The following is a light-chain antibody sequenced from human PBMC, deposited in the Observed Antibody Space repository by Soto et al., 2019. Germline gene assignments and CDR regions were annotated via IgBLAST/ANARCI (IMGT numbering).Light chain of an antibody. CDR3: QQYGSSPWT. CDR1: QSISSSY. Sequence: EIVLTQSPGTLSLSPGERATLSCRASQSISSSYLAWHQQKSGQAPRLLIYGASSRATGIPDRFSGSGSGTDFTLTISRLEPEDFAVYYCQQYGSSPWTFDQGTKVEIK. CDR2: GAS. J-gene: IGKJ1*01. V-gene: IGKV3-20*01.